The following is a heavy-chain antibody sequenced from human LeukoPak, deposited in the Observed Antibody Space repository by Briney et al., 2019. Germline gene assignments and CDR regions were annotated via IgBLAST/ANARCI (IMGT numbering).Heavy chain of an antibody. J-gene: IGHJ4*02. V-gene: IGHV3-74*01. Sequence: GGSLRLSCAASGFTFSSYWMHWVRQAPGKGLVWVSRINSDGSSTSYADSVKGRFTISRDNAKNTLYLQMNSLRAEDTAVYYCARVPKLKLFDYWGQRTLVTVSS. CDR3: ARVPKLKLFDY. D-gene: IGHD2-15*01. CDR1: GFTFSSYW. CDR2: INSDGSST.